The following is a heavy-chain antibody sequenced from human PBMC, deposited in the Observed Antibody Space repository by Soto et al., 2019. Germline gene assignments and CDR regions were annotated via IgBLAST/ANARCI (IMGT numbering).Heavy chain of an antibody. D-gene: IGHD2-2*01. CDR2: MYFNGDS. CDR3: ARYCSRPSCQYKESRGWFDP. Sequence: SETLSLTCTVTGASIKSHFWSWLRQAPGRGLEWIGYMYFNGDSKYNASLKGRVTISTDTSKNQFSLNLNSVTTADTAVYYCARYCSRPSCQYKESRGWFDPWGQGTLVTVS. V-gene: IGHV4-59*11. CDR1: GASIKSHF. J-gene: IGHJ5*02.